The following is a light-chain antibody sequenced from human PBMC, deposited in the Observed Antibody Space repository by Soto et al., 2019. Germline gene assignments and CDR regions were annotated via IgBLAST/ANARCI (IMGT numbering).Light chain of an antibody. Sequence: DIQMTQSPSSLSASVGDRVTITCQASQDISNYLNWYQQKPGKAPKLLIYDASNLETGVPSRFSGSGSETDFTFTISSLQPEDIATYYCQQYDNLPGVTFGGGTKVEIK. CDR2: DAS. J-gene: IGKJ4*01. V-gene: IGKV1-33*01. CDR3: QQYDNLPGVT. CDR1: QDISNY.